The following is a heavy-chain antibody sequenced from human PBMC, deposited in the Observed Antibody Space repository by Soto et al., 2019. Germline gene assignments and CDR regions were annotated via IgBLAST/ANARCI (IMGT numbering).Heavy chain of an antibody. CDR3: TRVGGSVSGMDV. Sequence: RGTLRLSCAASGFTFSHYAMSWVRQAPGMGLEWVSSISGSGSSTYYVDSVRGRFTISRDNAKNTLYLQMNSLRVEDTAVYYCTRVGGSVSGMDVWGQGTTVTVSS. CDR2: ISGSGSST. J-gene: IGHJ6*02. D-gene: IGHD1-26*01. V-gene: IGHV3-23*01. CDR1: GFTFSHYA.